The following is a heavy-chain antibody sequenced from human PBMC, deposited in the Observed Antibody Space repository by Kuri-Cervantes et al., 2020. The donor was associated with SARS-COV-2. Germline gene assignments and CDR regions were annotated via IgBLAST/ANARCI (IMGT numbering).Heavy chain of an antibody. J-gene: IGHJ5*02. Sequence: GGSLRLSCAALGLTLSSYSMNWVRQAPGKGLEWVSSISSRSSYIYNADSVKGRFTISRDNAKNALYLQMNSLRAEDTAVYYCSRDRAYSSSWRRTNWFGPWGQGTLVTVSS. D-gene: IGHD6-13*01. CDR3: SRDRAYSSSWRRTNWFGP. CDR2: ISSRSSYI. CDR1: GLTLSSYS. V-gene: IGHV3-21*01.